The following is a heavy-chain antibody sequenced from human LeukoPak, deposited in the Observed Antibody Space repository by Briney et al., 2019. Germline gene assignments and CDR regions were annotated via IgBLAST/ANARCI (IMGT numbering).Heavy chain of an antibody. CDR3: ARERTIFGVVIRYFDY. D-gene: IGHD3-3*01. V-gene: IGHV4-34*01. Sequence: PSETLSLTCAVYGGSFSGYYWSWIRQPPGKGLEWIGEINHSGSTNYNPSLKSRVTISVDTSKNQFSLKLSSVTAADTAVYYCARERTIFGVVIRYFDYWGQGTLVTVSS. CDR2: INHSGST. J-gene: IGHJ4*02. CDR1: GGSFSGYY.